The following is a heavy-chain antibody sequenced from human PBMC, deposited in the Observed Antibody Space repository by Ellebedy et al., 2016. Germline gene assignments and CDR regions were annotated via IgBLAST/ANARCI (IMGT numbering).Heavy chain of an antibody. D-gene: IGHD3-10*01. CDR2: ISASDDST. J-gene: IGHJ3*02. CDR1: GFTFSTYA. CDR3: AKGTLRSGAGTFDI. V-gene: IGHV3-23*01. Sequence: GESLKISXAASGFTFSTYAMNWVRQAPGKGLEWVSFISASDDSTRYADSVKGRFTISRDNSKNTLYLQMNSLRAEDTAVYRCAKGTLRSGAGTFDIWGQGTMVTVSS.